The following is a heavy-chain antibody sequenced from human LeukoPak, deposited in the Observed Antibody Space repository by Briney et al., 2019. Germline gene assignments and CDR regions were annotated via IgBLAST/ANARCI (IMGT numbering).Heavy chain of an antibody. J-gene: IGHJ4*02. CDR3: AKAESPYYDILTGYYAPNFDY. CDR1: GFTFSSYA. Sequence: PGGSLRLSCAASGFTFSSYAMSWVRQAPGKGLEWVSAISGSGGSTYYADSVKGRFTISRDNSKNTLYLQMNSLRAEDTAVYYCAKAESPYYDILTGYYAPNFDYWGQGTLVTVSS. V-gene: IGHV3-23*01. D-gene: IGHD3-9*01. CDR2: ISGSGGST.